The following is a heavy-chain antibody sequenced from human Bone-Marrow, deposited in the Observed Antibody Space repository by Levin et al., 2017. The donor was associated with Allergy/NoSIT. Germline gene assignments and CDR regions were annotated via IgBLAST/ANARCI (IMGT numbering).Heavy chain of an antibody. D-gene: IGHD3-10*01. CDR2: INSDGNSA. V-gene: IGHV3-74*01. J-gene: IGHJ2*01. Sequence: LSLTCEASGFTFSSHWMHWVRPAPGKGLVWISRINSDGNSATYADSVKDRFTISRDNAKNTLYVQMNSLRAEDTAVYYCARAAIPRGWEERHFDLWGRGTLVTVSS. CDR3: ARAAIPRGWEERHFDL. CDR1: GFTFSSHW.